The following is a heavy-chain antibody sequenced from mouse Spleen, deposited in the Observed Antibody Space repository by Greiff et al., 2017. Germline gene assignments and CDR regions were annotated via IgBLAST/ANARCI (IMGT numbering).Heavy chain of an antibody. J-gene: IGHJ4*01. CDR3: ASQLGLRKAMDY. D-gene: IGHD3-1*01. CDR1: GYTFTSYW. CDR2: IDPSDSYT. Sequence: VQLQQPGAELVKPGASVKLSCKASGYTFTSYWMHWVKQRPGQGLEWIGEIDPSDSYTNYNQKFKGKATLTVDKSSSTAYMQLSSLTSEDSAVYYCASQLGLRKAMDYWGQGTSVTVSS. V-gene: IGHV1-69*02.